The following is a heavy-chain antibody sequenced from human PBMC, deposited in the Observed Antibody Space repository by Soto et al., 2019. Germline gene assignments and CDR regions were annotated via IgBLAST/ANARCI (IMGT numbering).Heavy chain of an antibody. J-gene: IGHJ5*01. Sequence: EVQLLESGGDLVQPGGSLRLSCAASGFTFSSYAMSWVRQAPGKGLEWVSALSGGGGSTYYADSVKGRFTISRDNSKNTLYLQMNSLRAEDTAVYYCAKDTSWIQMWFDSWGQGTLVTVSS. CDR3: AKDTSWIQMWFDS. V-gene: IGHV3-23*01. D-gene: IGHD5-18*01. CDR1: GFTFSSYA. CDR2: LSGGGGST.